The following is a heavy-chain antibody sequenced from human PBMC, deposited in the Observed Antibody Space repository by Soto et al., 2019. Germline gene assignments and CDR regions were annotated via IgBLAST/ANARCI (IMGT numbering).Heavy chain of an antibody. CDR3: ARTVARDYYYKGVDV. J-gene: IGHJ6*02. Sequence: QVQLQQSGPGLVKPSQTLSLTCVISGDSVSSNSAAWNWIRQSPSRGLEWLGRTYYRSQWYNDYAVSVKGRIIINPETSQNQFSLQLSSVTPEDTAVYYCARTVARDYYYKGVDVWGQGTTVTVSS. CDR2: TYYRSQWYN. CDR1: GDSVSSNSAA. V-gene: IGHV6-1*01. D-gene: IGHD6-19*01.